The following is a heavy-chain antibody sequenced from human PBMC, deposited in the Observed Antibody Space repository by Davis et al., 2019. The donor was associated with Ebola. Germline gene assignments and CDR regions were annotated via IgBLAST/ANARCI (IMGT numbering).Heavy chain of an antibody. Sequence: PSETLSLTCNVSGGSISRYFWSWIRQPPGKGLEWIGYVYYSGSTNYNPSLKSRVVLSVDRSKNQFSLNLSSVTVADTAVYFCARAPSGTRRYFDYWGLGTLVTVSS. V-gene: IGHV4-59*12. CDR1: GGSISRYF. CDR2: VYYSGST. J-gene: IGHJ4*02. D-gene: IGHD1-26*01. CDR3: ARAPSGTRRYFDY.